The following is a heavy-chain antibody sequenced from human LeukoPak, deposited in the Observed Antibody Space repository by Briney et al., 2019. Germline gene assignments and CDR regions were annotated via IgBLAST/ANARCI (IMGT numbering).Heavy chain of an antibody. J-gene: IGHJ4*02. Sequence: GGSLRLSCAASGFTFSSYAMHWVRQAPGKGLEWVAVISYDGSNKYYADSVRGRFSISRDNSKNTLDLQMNSLRAEDTALYYCAKDIMVWGVNSFDYWGQGTLVTVSS. V-gene: IGHV3-30-3*01. CDR1: GFTFSSYA. CDR3: AKDIMVWGVNSFDY. D-gene: IGHD3-10*01. CDR2: ISYDGSNK.